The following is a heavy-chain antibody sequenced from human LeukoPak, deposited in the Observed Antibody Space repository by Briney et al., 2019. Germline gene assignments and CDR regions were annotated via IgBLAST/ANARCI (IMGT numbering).Heavy chain of an antibody. CDR3: AREINKWFDP. CDR2: ISPDGSTT. CDR1: GFTFSSHW. J-gene: IGHJ5*02. V-gene: IGHV3-74*03. Sequence: GGSLRLSCAASGFTFSSHWMHWVRQAPGKGLVWVSRISPDGSTTKNADPVKGRFTISRDNARSTLFLQLNSLRAEDTAVYYCAREINKWFDPWGQGTLVTVSS.